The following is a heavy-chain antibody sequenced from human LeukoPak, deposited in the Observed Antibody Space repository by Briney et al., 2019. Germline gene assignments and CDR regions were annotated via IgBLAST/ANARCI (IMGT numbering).Heavy chain of an antibody. CDR3: ASLYSSGWTNFDY. J-gene: IGHJ4*02. CDR2: IYYSGST. CDR1: RGSISSSSYY. D-gene: IGHD6-19*01. V-gene: IGHV4-39*01. Sequence: SETLSLTCTVSRGSISSSSYYWGWIRQPPGKGLEWIGSIYYSGSTYYNPSLKSRVTISVDTSKNQFSLKLSSVTAADTAVYYCASLYSSGWTNFDYWGQGTLVTVSS.